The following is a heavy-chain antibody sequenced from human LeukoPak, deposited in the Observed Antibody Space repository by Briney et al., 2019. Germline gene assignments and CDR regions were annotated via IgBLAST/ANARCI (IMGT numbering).Heavy chain of an antibody. V-gene: IGHV1-69-2*01. CDR1: GYTFTGYY. CDR3: ATMSNYYDSSPLAGY. D-gene: IGHD3-22*01. J-gene: IGHJ4*02. CDR2: VDPEDGET. Sequence: GASVKVSCTASGYTFTGYYMHWVRQAPGQGLGWMGLVDPEDGETIYAEKFQGRVTITADTSTDTAYMELSSLRSEDTAVYYCATMSNYYDSSPLAGYWGQGTLVTVSS.